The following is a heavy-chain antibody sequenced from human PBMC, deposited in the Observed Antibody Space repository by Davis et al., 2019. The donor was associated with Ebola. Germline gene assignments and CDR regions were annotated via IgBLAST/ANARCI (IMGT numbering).Heavy chain of an antibody. V-gene: IGHV4-34*01. J-gene: IGHJ5*02. Sequence: MPSETLSLTCAVYGGSFKSYYWNWIRQPPGKGLEWIGEVRHTGSTTYNPSVKGRVTISLATSRNQFSLQLTSVTAADTAVYYCARGANADAWFDPWGQGTLVTVSS. CDR3: ARGANADAWFDP. CDR2: VRHTGST. CDR1: GGSFKSYY.